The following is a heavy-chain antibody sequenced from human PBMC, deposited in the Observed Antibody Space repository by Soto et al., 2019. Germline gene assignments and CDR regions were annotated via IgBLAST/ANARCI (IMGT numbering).Heavy chain of an antibody. V-gene: IGHV1-8*01. J-gene: IGHJ6*03. CDR2: MNPNSGNT. CDR3: GVVPAAVSGYYYYMDV. D-gene: IGHD2-2*01. CDR1: GYTFTSYD. Sequence: ASVKVSCKASGYTFTSYDINWVRQATGQGLEWMGWMNPNSGNTGYAQKFQGRVTMTRNTSISTAYMELSSLRSEDTAVYYCGVVPAAVSGYYYYMDVWGQGTTVTVSS.